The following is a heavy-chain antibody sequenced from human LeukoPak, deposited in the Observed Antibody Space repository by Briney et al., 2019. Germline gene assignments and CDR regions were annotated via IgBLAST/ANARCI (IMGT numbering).Heavy chain of an antibody. CDR1: GFTFRNYA. Sequence: GGSLRLSCAASGFTFRNYAMIWVRQAPGKGLEWVSTISGDAGGTFYADSVKGRFTISRDDSKNTVYLQMNSLRAEDTAAYYCAKGFSSSNSRLGFDCWGQGTLVTVSS. CDR3: AKGFSSSNSRLGFDC. J-gene: IGHJ4*02. CDR2: ISGDAGGT. V-gene: IGHV3-23*01. D-gene: IGHD2-2*01.